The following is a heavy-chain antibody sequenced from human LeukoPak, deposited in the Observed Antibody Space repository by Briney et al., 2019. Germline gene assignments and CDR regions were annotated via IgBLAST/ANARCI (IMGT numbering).Heavy chain of an antibody. Sequence: ASVKVSCKSSGYTFTGYYSHWVRQAPGQGLEWMGWINPNSGGTNYAQKFQGRVTMTRDTSISTAYMELSRLRSDDTAVYYCASRDLVAAAGSDYWGQGTLVTVSS. CDR3: ASRDLVAAAGSDY. CDR2: INPNSGGT. V-gene: IGHV1-2*02. J-gene: IGHJ4*02. D-gene: IGHD6-13*01. CDR1: GYTFTGYY.